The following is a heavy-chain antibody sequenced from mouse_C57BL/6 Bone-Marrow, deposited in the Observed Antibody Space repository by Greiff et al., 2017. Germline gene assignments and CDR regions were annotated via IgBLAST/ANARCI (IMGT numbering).Heavy chain of an antibody. Sequence: EVQGVESGGGLVKPGGSLKLSCAASGFTFSSYAMSWVRQTPEKRLEWVATISDGGSYTYYPDNVKGRFTFSRDTAKNNLYLQMSHLKSEDTAMYDSARAPDFYYLDYWGQGTTLTVSS. V-gene: IGHV5-4*01. CDR3: ARAPDFYYLDY. CDR2: ISDGGSYT. CDR1: GFTFSSYA. J-gene: IGHJ2*01.